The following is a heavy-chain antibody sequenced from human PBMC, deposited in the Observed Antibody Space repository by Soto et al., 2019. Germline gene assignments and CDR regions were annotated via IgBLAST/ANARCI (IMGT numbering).Heavy chain of an antibody. V-gene: IGHV4-34*01. D-gene: IGHD3-10*01. J-gene: IGHJ4*02. CDR3: ARGGLMVRGTFFDY. Sequence: SETLSLTCAVYGGSFSGYYWSWVRQPPGKGLEWIGEINHSGSTNYNPSLKSRVTISVDTSKNQFSLKLSSVTAADTAVYYCARGGLMVRGTFFDYWGQGTLVTVSS. CDR1: GGSFSGYY. CDR2: INHSGST.